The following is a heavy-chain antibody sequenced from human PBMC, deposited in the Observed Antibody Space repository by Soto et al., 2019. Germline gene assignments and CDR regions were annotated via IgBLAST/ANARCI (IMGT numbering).Heavy chain of an antibody. D-gene: IGHD3-10*01. J-gene: IGHJ3*02. CDR3: ATGGQIAVVRGVVASDVCGI. CDR2: IVVGSGGT. CDR1: GLTLTNSA. V-gene: IGHV1-58*01. Sequence: SVKVSFMATGLTLTNSAVQWVRQARGQHVDWIGWIVVGSGGTNYAQHFQGRVPITSDLSTITAYLELRSLRPEDTAVCHCATGGQIAVVRGVVASDVCGIWGQGTMVTVSS.